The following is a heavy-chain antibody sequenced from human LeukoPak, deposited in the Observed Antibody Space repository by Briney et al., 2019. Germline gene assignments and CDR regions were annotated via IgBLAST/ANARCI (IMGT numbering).Heavy chain of an antibody. CDR2: ISSSSSYI. D-gene: IGHD6-19*01. Sequence: GGSLRLSCAASGFTFSDYYMSWIRQAPGKGLEWVSDISSSSSYIYYADSVKGRFTISRDNAKNSLYLQMNSLRAEDTAVYYCARYSSGWYTDYWGQGTLVTVSS. CDR3: ARYSSGWYTDY. J-gene: IGHJ4*02. CDR1: GFTFSDYY. V-gene: IGHV3-11*06.